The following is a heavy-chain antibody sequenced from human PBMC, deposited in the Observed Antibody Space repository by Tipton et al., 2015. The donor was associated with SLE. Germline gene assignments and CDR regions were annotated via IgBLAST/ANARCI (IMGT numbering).Heavy chain of an antibody. Sequence: TLSLTCAVSGGSISSSNWWSWVRQPPGKGLEWIGEIYHSGSTNYNPSLKSRVTISLDASKNQFPLRLSSVTAADTAVYYCARAITMMGTGFYYNYYYMDVWGKGTTVTVSS. CDR3: ARAITMMGTGFYYNYYYMDV. D-gene: IGHD3-22*01. CDR2: IYHSGST. V-gene: IGHV4-4*02. CDR1: GGSISSSNW. J-gene: IGHJ6*03.